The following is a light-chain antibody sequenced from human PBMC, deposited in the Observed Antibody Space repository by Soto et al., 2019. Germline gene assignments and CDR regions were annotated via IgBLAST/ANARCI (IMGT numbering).Light chain of an antibody. Sequence: QMTQSPSSLSASVGEKIIITCRASRDVGSDVSWYQQKPGQAPKLLIYAASNLYTGVPSRFSGSRSGTEFTLTISSLQSEDFAVYYCHQYDDGPYTFGQGTKVDIK. CDR3: HQYDDGPYT. CDR1: RDVGSD. J-gene: IGKJ2*01. CDR2: AAS. V-gene: IGKV1-17*01.